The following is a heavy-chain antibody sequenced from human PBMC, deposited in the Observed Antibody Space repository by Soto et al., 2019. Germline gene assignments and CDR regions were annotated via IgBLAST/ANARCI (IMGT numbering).Heavy chain of an antibody. D-gene: IGHD2-2*01. CDR1: GGSVSSTQW. V-gene: IGHV4-4*02. CDR3: ARVPDY. CDR2: IYHVGST. J-gene: IGHJ4*02. Sequence: PSETLSLTCAVSGGSVSSTQWWTWVRQAPGKGLEWLGDIYHVGSTNYNPSLKSRVTISVDKSKNQFSLKLSSVTAADTAVYYCARVPDYWGQGTLVTVSS.